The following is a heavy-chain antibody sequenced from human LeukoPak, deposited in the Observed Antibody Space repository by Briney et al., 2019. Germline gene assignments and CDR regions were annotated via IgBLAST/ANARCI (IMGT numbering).Heavy chain of an antibody. D-gene: IGHD5-18*01. CDR3: ARAGYTYGNFDY. CDR2: ISSGGSSI. CDR1: GFTFSDYF. J-gene: IGHJ4*02. Sequence: PGGSLRLSCAASGFTFSDYFMSWIRQAPGKGLEWVSYISSGGSSIYYADSVKGRFTISRDNAKNSLYLQMNSLRAEDTAVYYCARAGYTYGNFDYWGQGTLVTVSS. V-gene: IGHV3-11*01.